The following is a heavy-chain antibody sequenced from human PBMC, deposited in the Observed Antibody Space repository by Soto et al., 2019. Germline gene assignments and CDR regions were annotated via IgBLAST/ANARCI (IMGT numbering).Heavy chain of an antibody. V-gene: IGHV1-69*19. CDR2: ISPMFGAA. CDR3: AREVQFHTPAFVY. J-gene: IGHJ4*02. Sequence: QVQLVQSGAEMKKPGSSVKVSCQSSGGTFNTYAMNWVRQAPGQGPELMGDISPMFGAANYAPKFQGRVTITADESTGTSSMQLSSLTSEDTARYFCAREVQFHTPAFVYWGQGTLVTGSS. CDR1: GGTFNTYA.